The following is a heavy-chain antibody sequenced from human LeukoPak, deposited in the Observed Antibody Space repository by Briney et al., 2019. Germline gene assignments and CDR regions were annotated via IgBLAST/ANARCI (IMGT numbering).Heavy chain of an antibody. CDR1: GFTFDDYA. CDR2: ISGDGGST. J-gene: IGHJ3*02. CDR3: AKDIRASRKGAFDI. Sequence: GGSLRLSCAASGFTFDDYAMHWVRQAPGKGLEWVSLISGDGGSTYYADSVKGRFTISRDNSKNSVYLQMNSLRTEDTALYYCAKDIRASRKGAFDIWGQGTMATVSS. D-gene: IGHD4-17*01. V-gene: IGHV3-43*02.